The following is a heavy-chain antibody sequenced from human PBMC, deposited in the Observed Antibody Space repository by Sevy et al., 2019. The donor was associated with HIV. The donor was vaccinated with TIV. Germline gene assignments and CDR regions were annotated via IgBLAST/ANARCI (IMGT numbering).Heavy chain of an antibody. Sequence: GGSLRLSCSTSGFTFRDYAISWVRQAPGKGLEWVGLIRTAPYVGATEYGASVKGRFSLSRDDSKSIAYLQMNSLYTEDTAVYYCGRWGSDYIRDYWGQGTLVTVSS. CDR2: IRTAPYVGAT. J-gene: IGHJ4*02. CDR1: GFTFRDYA. V-gene: IGHV3-49*04. CDR3: GRWGSDYIRDY. D-gene: IGHD4-17*01.